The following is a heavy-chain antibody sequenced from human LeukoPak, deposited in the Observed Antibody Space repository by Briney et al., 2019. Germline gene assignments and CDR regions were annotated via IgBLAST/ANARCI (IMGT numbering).Heavy chain of an antibody. D-gene: IGHD4-11*01. CDR3: TTLSNDVLY. V-gene: IGHV3-15*01. CDR1: GFTFHNAR. CDR2: MKSNRDGGTS. J-gene: IGHJ4*02. Sequence: GGSLRLSCAASGFTFHNARMTRVRQAPGKGLEWVGRMKSNRDGGTSDYAAPVKGRFTISRDDSKDTLYLHMNSLRAEDTAVYYCTTLSNDVLYWGQGTLVTVS.